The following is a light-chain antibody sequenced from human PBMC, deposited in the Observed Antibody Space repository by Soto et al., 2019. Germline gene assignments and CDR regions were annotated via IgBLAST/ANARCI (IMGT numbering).Light chain of an antibody. CDR3: QEYNTYWM. CDR1: QGISSY. V-gene: IGKV1-8*01. J-gene: IGKJ1*01. CDR2: AAS. Sequence: IRMTQSPSSLSASTGDRVTITFRASQGISSYLAWYQQKPGKAPKLLIYAASTLQSGVPSRFSGSGSGTEFTLTISSLQPDDFATYYCQEYNTYWMFGQGTKVGI.